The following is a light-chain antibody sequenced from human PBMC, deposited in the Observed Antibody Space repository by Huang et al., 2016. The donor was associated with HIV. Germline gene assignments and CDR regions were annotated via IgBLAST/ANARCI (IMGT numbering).Light chain of an antibody. CDR1: QSVSSSY. Sequence: EIVLTQSPGTLSLSPGERATLSCRASQSVSSSYLTWYQQKPGQAPSLLVYGSSSRATGIPDRFSGSGSGTDFTLTSSRLEPEDCAVYYCQQYGSSPTFGQGTKLEIK. V-gene: IGKV3-20*01. CDR2: GSS. J-gene: IGKJ2*01. CDR3: QQYGSSPT.